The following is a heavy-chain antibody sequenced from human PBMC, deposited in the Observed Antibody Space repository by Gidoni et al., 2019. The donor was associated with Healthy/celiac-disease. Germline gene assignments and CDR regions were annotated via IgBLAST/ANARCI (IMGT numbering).Heavy chain of an antibody. CDR3: ASPLKPSDGYSGYR. D-gene: IGHD5-12*01. Sequence: EVQLVQSGAEVKKPGESLRISCQGSGSSFTTYWISWVRQMPGKGLEWMGRIDPSDSYTNYSPSFQGHVTISADKAISTAYLQWSSLKASDTAMYYCASPLKPSDGYSGYRWGQGTLVTVSS. CDR1: GSSFTTYW. CDR2: IDPSDSYT. J-gene: IGHJ4*02. V-gene: IGHV5-10-1*03.